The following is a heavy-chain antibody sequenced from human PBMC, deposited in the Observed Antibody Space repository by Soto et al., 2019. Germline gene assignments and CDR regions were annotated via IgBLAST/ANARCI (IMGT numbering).Heavy chain of an antibody. Sequence: GGSLRLSCAASGFTFSSYWMHWVRQAPGKGLVWVSRINSDGSSTSYAGSVKGRFTISRDNAKNTLYLQMNSLRAEDTAVYYCARTPYYDYIWGSHDYWGQGTLVTVSS. V-gene: IGHV3-74*01. CDR2: INSDGSST. CDR3: ARTPYYDYIWGSHDY. D-gene: IGHD3-16*01. CDR1: GFTFSSYW. J-gene: IGHJ4*02.